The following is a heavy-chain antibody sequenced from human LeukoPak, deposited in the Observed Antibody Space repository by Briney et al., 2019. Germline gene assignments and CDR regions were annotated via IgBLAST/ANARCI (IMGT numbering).Heavy chain of an antibody. CDR2: INHSGST. CDR3: AREPSSSEFDP. CDR1: GGSFSGYY. V-gene: IGHV4-34*01. D-gene: IGHD6-6*01. Sequence: SETLSLTCAVYGGSFSGYYWSWIRQPPGKGLEWIGEINHSGSTNYNPSLKSRATISVDTSKNQFSLKLSSVTAADTAVYYCAREPSSSEFDPWGQGTLVTVSS. J-gene: IGHJ5*02.